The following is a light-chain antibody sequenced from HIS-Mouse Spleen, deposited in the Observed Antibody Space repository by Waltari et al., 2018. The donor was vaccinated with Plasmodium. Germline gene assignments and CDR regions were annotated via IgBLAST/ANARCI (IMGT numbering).Light chain of an antibody. CDR3: QSADSSGTYV. Sequence: SYELTQPPSVSVSPGQTARITCSGDALQKQYAYWYQQKPGQAPVLVIYKDSERPSGIPERFSGSSSGTTVTLTISGVQAEDEAYYYCQSADSSGTYVFGTGTKVTVL. CDR1: ALQKQY. J-gene: IGLJ1*01. CDR2: KDS. V-gene: IGLV3-25*03.